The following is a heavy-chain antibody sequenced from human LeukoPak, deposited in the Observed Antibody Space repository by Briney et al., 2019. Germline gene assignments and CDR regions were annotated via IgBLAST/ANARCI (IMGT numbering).Heavy chain of an antibody. CDR2: IYYTGNT. V-gene: IGHV4-59*08. CDR3: ARLGGATSPFGY. CDR1: GGSISSYY. J-gene: IGHJ4*02. D-gene: IGHD1-26*01. Sequence: PSETLSLTCTVSGGSISSYYLSWIRQPPGKGLEWIGYIYYTGNTNYNPSLKSRVTISVDTSKNQFSLNLSSVTAADTAIYYCARLGGATSPFGYWGQGTLVTVSS.